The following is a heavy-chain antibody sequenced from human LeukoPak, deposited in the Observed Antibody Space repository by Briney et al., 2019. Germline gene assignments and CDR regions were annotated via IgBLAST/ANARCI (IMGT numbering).Heavy chain of an antibody. V-gene: IGHV4-39*01. J-gene: IGHJ4*02. CDR1: GGSISSSSYY. CDR3: ARHSSGWYYAGDY. D-gene: IGHD6-19*01. Sequence: SETLSLTRTVSGGSISSSSYYWGWIRQPPGKGLEWIGNIYYRGGTYYNPSLKSRVTISVDTSKNQFSLNLSSVTAADTAVYYCARHSSGWYYAGDYWGQGILVTVSS. CDR2: IYYRGGT.